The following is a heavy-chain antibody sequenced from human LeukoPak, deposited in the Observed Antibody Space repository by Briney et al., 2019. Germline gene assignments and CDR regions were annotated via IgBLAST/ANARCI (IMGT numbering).Heavy chain of an antibody. V-gene: IGHV3-7*01. Sequence: GGSLRLSCAASGFTFSSDWMSWVRQAPGKGLEGVANIKQDGIEKYYVDSVKGRFTISRDKAKNSLYLQMNSLRAEDTAVYYCARAYGTSTVVVVAATYGYWGQGTLVTVSS. CDR2: IKQDGIEK. CDR3: ARAYGTSTVVVVAATYGY. CDR1: GFTFSSDW. D-gene: IGHD2-15*01. J-gene: IGHJ4*02.